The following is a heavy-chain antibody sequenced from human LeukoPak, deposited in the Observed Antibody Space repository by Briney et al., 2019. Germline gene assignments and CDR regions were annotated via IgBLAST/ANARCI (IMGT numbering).Heavy chain of an antibody. Sequence: GRSLRLSCAASGFTFSSYGMHWVRQAPGKGLEGVAIIWCEGSNKYYADSVKGRFTISRDNSKNTLNLQMNSLRAEDTAVYYCVRDRGYYGDYWGQGTLVTVSS. D-gene: IGHD3-3*01. CDR2: IWCEGSNK. V-gene: IGHV3-33*01. CDR1: GFTFSSYG. J-gene: IGHJ4*02. CDR3: VRDRGYYGDY.